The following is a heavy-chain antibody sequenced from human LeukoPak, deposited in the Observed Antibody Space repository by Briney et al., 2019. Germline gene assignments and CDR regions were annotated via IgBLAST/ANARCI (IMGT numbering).Heavy chain of an antibody. Sequence: ASVKVSCKASGYTFTGYYMHWVRQAPGQGLEWMGWINPNSGGTNYAQKFQGWVTMTRDTSISTAYMELSRLRSDDTAVYYCASPHSGSTPGAPTRFDYWGQGTLVTVSS. CDR3: ASPHSGSTPGAPTRFDY. J-gene: IGHJ4*02. V-gene: IGHV1-2*04. D-gene: IGHD3-10*01. CDR2: INPNSGGT. CDR1: GYTFTGYY.